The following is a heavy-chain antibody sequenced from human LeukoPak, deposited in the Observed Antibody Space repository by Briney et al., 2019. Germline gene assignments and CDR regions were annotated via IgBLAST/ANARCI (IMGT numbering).Heavy chain of an antibody. V-gene: IGHV5-51*01. CDR3: ARGLGYCSSTSCYGPKRKRYSFDY. D-gene: IGHD2-2*01. Sequence: GESLKISCKGSGYSSTSYWIGWVRQMPGKGLDWMGIIYPGDSDTRNSPSFQGQVTISADKSISTAYLQWSSLKASDTAMYYCARGLGYCSSTSCYGPKRKRYSFDYWGQGTLVTVSS. J-gene: IGHJ4*02. CDR2: IYPGDSDT. CDR1: GYSSTSYW.